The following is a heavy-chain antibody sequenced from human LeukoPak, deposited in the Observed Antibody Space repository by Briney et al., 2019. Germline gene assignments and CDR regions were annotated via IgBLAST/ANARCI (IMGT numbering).Heavy chain of an antibody. D-gene: IGHD3-10*01. CDR1: GFTFSGYA. V-gene: IGHV3-23*01. Sequence: GGSLRLSCAASGFTFSGYAMNWVRQAPGKGLEWVSVIRSSGGSAYYADFVKGRFTISRDNSKNTLYLQMNSLRAEDTAVYYCAKGDYASGSSLSAFDSWGQGTLVTVSS. J-gene: IGHJ4*02. CDR3: AKGDYASGSSLSAFDS. CDR2: IRSSGGSA.